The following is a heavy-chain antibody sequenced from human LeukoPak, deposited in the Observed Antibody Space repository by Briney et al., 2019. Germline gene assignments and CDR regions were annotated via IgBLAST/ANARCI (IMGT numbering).Heavy chain of an antibody. CDR3: ARGEEVRAAAAYDAFDI. Sequence: PSETLSLTCTVSGGSISSSGYYWGWIRQPPGKGLEWIGSIYYSGSTYYNPSLKSRVTISVDTSKNQFSLKLSSVTAADTAVYYCARGEEVRAAAAYDAFDIWGQGTMVTVSS. CDR2: IYYSGST. D-gene: IGHD6-13*01. V-gene: IGHV4-39*01. J-gene: IGHJ3*02. CDR1: GGSISSSGYY.